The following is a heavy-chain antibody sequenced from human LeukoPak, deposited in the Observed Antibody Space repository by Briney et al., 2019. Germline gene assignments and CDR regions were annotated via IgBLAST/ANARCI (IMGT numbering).Heavy chain of an antibody. Sequence: SETLSLTCTVSGGSISSYYWSWIRPPPGKGLEWIGYIYYSGSTNYDPSLKSRVTISVDTSKTQFPLKLSSVTAADTAVYYCARERGAYWGQGTLVTVSS. CDR2: IYYSGST. J-gene: IGHJ4*02. D-gene: IGHD1-26*01. V-gene: IGHV4-59*01. CDR3: ARERGAY. CDR1: GGSISSYY.